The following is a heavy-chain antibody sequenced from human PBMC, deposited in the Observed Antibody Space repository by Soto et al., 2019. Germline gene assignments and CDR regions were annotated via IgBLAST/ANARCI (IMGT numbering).Heavy chain of an antibody. CDR2: IYYSGST. CDR3: ARSPYCSGGSCYPNWFDP. V-gene: IGHV4-34*09. D-gene: IGHD2-15*01. J-gene: IGHJ5*02. CDR1: GGSFSGYY. Sequence: SETLSLTCAVYGGSFSGYYWGWIRQPPGKGLEWIGYIYYSGSTYYNPSLKSRVTISVDTSKNQFSLKLSSVTAADTAVYYCARSPYCSGGSCYPNWFDPWGQGTLVTVSS.